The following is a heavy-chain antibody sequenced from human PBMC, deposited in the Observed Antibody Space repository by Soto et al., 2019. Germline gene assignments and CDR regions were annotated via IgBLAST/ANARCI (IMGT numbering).Heavy chain of an antibody. D-gene: IGHD5-18*01. CDR3: ARDAGYTYDY. V-gene: IGHV3-72*01. J-gene: IGHJ4*02. CDR1: GFTFSDYY. CDR2: IRTKAKSYTT. Sequence: EVQLVESGGGLVQPGGSLRLSCAASGFTFSDYYIDWVRQAPGKVLEWVGRIRTKAKSYTTDYAASVRGRFTFSRDDSRNSVYLQMNSLKTEDTAVYFCARDAGYTYDYCGQGTLVAVSS.